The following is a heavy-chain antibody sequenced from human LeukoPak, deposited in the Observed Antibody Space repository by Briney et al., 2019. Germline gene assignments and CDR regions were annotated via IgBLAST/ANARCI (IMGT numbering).Heavy chain of an antibody. V-gene: IGHV4-59*08. Sequence: SETLSLTCTVSGVSISSYYWSWIRQPPGKGLEWIGYIYYSGSTNYNPSLKSRVTISVDTSKNQFSLKLSSVTAADTAVYYCATSWDGRYGMDVWAKGPRSPSP. CDR2: IYYSGST. CDR1: GVSISSYY. D-gene: IGHD1-26*01. CDR3: ATSWDGRYGMDV. J-gene: IGHJ6*02.